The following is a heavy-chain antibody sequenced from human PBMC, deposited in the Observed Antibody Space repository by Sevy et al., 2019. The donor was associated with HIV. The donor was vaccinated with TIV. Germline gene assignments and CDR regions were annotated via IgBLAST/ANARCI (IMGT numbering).Heavy chain of an antibody. Sequence: GGSLRLACAASGFTFSSAWMSWVRLAPGKGLEWVGRFKSKTDGGAIVYAAPVKGRFTISREDSKNTLYLQMNSLKTEDTAVYYCITDPGYRGYDEEVINYYYYGMDVWGQGTTVTVSS. D-gene: IGHD5-12*01. CDR2: FKSKTDGGAI. V-gene: IGHV3-15*01. J-gene: IGHJ6*02. CDR3: ITDPGYRGYDEEVINYYYYGMDV. CDR1: GFTFSSAW.